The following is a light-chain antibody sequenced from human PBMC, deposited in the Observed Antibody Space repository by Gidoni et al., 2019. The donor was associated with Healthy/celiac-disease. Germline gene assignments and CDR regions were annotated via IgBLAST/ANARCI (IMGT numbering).Light chain of an antibody. Sequence: SYVLTQPPSVSVAPGQTARITWGGNNIGSKSVHWYQQKPGQAPVLVVSDARDRPPGIPERFAGSNSGNTATLTISRVEAGDEADYYCQVWDSRSDHVVFGGGTKLTVL. CDR1: NIGSKS. CDR3: QVWDSRSDHVV. J-gene: IGLJ2*01. V-gene: IGLV3-21*02. CDR2: DAR.